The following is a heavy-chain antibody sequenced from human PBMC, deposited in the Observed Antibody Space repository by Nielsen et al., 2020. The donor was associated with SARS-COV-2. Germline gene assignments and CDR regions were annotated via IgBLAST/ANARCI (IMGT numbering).Heavy chain of an antibody. Sequence: GGSLRLSCVASGFTFSNYAMTWVRQAPVKGLEWVSLISSSGGSTYYRDSVKGRLTVSRDNSKNTLYLQMNSLRDEDTAVYYCARGSALNAFDIWGQGTMVTVSS. V-gene: IGHV3-23*01. J-gene: IGHJ3*02. CDR1: GFTFSNYA. CDR3: ARGSALNAFDI. CDR2: ISSSGGST.